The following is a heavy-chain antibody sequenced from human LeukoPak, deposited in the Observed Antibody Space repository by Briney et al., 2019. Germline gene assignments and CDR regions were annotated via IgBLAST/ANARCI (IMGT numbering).Heavy chain of an antibody. CDR1: GFTFSSYG. D-gene: IGHD2-15*01. Sequence: SLTLSCAASGFTFSSYGMHWARQAPGQGLEWVAVISYDGSNKYYADSVKGRFTISRDNSKNTLYLQMNSLRAEDTAVYYCAKDHRRILDCSGGSCPLSFPDYWGQGTLVT. V-gene: IGHV3-30*18. CDR3: AKDHRRILDCSGGSCPLSFPDY. J-gene: IGHJ4*02. CDR2: ISYDGSNK.